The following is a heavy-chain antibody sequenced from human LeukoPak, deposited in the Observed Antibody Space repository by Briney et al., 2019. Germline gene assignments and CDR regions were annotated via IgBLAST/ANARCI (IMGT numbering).Heavy chain of an antibody. CDR1: GFTFDDYA. V-gene: IGHV3-9*01. Sequence: PPGGSLRLSCAASGFTFDDYAMHWVRQAPGKGLEWVSGISWNSGSIGYADSVKGRFTISRDNAKNSLYLQMNSLRAEDTALYYCAKDNGIAAAGSYYYGMDVWGQGTTVTVSS. D-gene: IGHD6-13*01. CDR3: AKDNGIAAAGSYYYGMDV. J-gene: IGHJ6*02. CDR2: ISWNSGSI.